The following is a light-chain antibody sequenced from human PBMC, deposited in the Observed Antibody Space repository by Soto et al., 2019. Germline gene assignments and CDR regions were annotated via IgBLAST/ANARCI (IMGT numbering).Light chain of an antibody. CDR3: QAWASSSVV. V-gene: IGLV3-1*01. CDR2: QDS. Sequence: SYELTQPHSVSVSPGQTASITCSGDKLGDKYACWYQQKPGQSPVLVIYQDSKRPSGIPERSSGSNSGNTATLTISGTQAMDEADYYCQAWASSSVVFGGGTKVTVL. J-gene: IGLJ2*01. CDR1: KLGDKY.